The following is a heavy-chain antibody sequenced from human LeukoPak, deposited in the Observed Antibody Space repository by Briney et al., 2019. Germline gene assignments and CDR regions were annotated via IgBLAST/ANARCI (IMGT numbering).Heavy chain of an antibody. V-gene: IGHV3-74*01. CDR3: ARDAAGDDY. D-gene: IGHD3-10*01. CDR2: INSDGSST. Sequence: PGGSLRLSCAASGFTFSKYWMHWVRQAPGQGLVWVARINSDGSSTNYADSADSVKGRFTISRDNAKNTLHLQMNSLRAEDTAVYYCARDAAGDDYWGQGTLVTVSS. J-gene: IGHJ4*02. CDR1: GFTFSKYW.